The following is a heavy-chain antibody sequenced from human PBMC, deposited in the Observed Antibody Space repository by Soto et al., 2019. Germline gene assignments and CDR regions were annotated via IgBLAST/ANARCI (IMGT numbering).Heavy chain of an antibody. CDR2: ISYDGSNK. D-gene: IGHD1-1*01. CDR3: ARGERKYGYYYYCGMDV. Sequence: QVQLVESGGGVVQPGRSLRLSCAASGFTFSSYAMHWVRQAPGKGLEWVAVISYDGSNKYYADSVKGRFTISRDNSKNTLYLQMNSLRAEDTAVYYCARGERKYGYYYYCGMDVWGQGTTVTVSS. J-gene: IGHJ6*02. CDR1: GFTFSSYA. V-gene: IGHV3-30-3*01.